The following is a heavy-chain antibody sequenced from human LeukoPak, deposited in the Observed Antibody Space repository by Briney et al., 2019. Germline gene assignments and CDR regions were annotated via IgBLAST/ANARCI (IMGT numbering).Heavy chain of an antibody. D-gene: IGHD3-16*02. CDR2: ISGSGGST. J-gene: IGHJ3*02. CDR1: GFTFSSYS. V-gene: IGHV3-21*04. CDR3: ASESYVWGSYRFVRGNAFDI. Sequence: GGPLRLSCAASGFTFSSYSMNWVRQAPGKGLEWVSAISGSGGSTYYADSVKGRFTISRDNAKNSLYLQMNSLRAEDTAVYYCASESYVWGSYRFVRGNAFDIWGQGTMVTVSS.